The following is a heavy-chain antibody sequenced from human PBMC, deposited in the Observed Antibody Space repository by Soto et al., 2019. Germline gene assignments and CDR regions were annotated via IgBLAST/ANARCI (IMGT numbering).Heavy chain of an antibody. D-gene: IGHD3-3*01. CDR2: ISYDVSNK. CDR3: AKGDYDFWSGYSIPADY. Sequence: QVQLVESGGGVVQPGRSLRLSCAASGFTFSSYGMHWVRQAPGKGLEWVAVISYDVSNKYYADSVKGRFTISRDNSKNTLYLQMNSLRAEDTAVYYCAKGDYDFWSGYSIPADYWGQGTLVTVSS. V-gene: IGHV3-30*18. J-gene: IGHJ4*02. CDR1: GFTFSSYG.